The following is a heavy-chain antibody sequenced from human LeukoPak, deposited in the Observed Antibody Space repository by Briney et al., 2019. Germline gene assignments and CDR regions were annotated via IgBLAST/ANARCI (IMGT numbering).Heavy chain of an antibody. CDR3: ARAQKFVLRYFDWSPLDY. CDR2: IYSGGST. Sequence: GGSLRLSCAASGFTVSSNYMSWVRQAPGKGLEWVSVIYSGGSTYFADSVKGRFTISRDNSKNTLYLQMNSLRAEDTAVYYCARAQKFVLRYFDWSPLDYWGQGTLVTVSS. V-gene: IGHV3-53*01. J-gene: IGHJ4*02. D-gene: IGHD3-9*01. CDR1: GFTVSSNY.